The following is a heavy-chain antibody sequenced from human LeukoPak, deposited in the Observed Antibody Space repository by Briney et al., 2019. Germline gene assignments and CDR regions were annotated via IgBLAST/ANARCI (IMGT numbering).Heavy chain of an antibody. D-gene: IGHD4-17*01. V-gene: IGHV3-33*01. CDR1: GFTFSSYG. J-gene: IGHJ4*02. CDR3: ARVGTDYRNIDY. Sequence: GGSLRLSCAASGFTFSSYGMHWVRQAPGKGLEWVAVIWYDGSNKYYADSVKGRFTISRDNSKNTLYLQMNSLRAEDTAVYYCARVGTDYRNIDYWGQGTLVTVSS. CDR2: IWYDGSNK.